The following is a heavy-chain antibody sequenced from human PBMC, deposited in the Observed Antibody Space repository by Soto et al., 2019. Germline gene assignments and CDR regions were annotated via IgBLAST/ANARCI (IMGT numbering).Heavy chain of an antibody. Sequence: QVQLVQSGAEVKKPGASVKVSCKASGYTFTSYGISWVRQAPGQGLEWMGWISAYNGNTNYAQKLPGRVTMTADTSTSTGYMALRSLRSDDTALYYCARVPYGCYEEVYFDFWGQGTLVTVSS. CDR2: ISAYNGNT. CDR1: GYTFTSYG. J-gene: IGHJ4*02. V-gene: IGHV1-18*01. D-gene: IGHD5-12*01. CDR3: ARVPYGCYEEVYFDF.